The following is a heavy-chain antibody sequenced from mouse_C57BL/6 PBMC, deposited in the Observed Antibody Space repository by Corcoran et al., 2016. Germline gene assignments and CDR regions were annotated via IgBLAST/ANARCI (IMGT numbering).Heavy chain of an antibody. D-gene: IGHD2-2*01. Sequence: EFQLQQSGPELVKPGASVKISCKASGYSFTDYNMNWVKQSNGKSLEWIGVINPNYGTTSYNQKFKGKATLTVDQSSSTAYMQLNSLTSEDSAVYYCARSGVTKGYWYFDVWGTGTTVTVSS. CDR2: INPNYGTT. V-gene: IGHV1-39*01. CDR1: GYSFTDYN. J-gene: IGHJ1*03. CDR3: ARSGVTKGYWYFDV.